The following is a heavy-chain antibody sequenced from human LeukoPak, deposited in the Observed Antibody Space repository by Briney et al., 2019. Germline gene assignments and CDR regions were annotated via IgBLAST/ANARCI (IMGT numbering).Heavy chain of an antibody. D-gene: IGHD2-15*01. CDR3: ARQGWSIPFYYYYYMDV. V-gene: IGHV4-38-2*02. Sequence: PSETLSLTCTVSGYSISSGYHWGWIRQPPGKGLEWIGSIYYSGSTYYNPSLKSRVTISVDTSKNQFSLKLSSVTAADTAVYYCARQGWSIPFYYYYYMDVWGKGTTVTISS. CDR2: IYYSGST. CDR1: GYSISSGYH. J-gene: IGHJ6*03.